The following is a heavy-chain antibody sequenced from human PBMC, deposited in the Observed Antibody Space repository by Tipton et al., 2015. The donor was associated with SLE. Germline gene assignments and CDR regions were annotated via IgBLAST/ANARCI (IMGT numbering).Heavy chain of an antibody. J-gene: IGHJ3*02. CDR1: GFTFSSYS. D-gene: IGHD2-2*01. CDR3: ARGGSSVVVPAGAFDI. V-gene: IGHV3-48*01. CDR2: ISSSSSTI. Sequence: SLRLSCAASGFTFSSYSMNWVRQAPGKGLEWVSYISSSSSTIYYADSVKGRFTISRDNAKNSLYLQMNSLRAEDTAVNYCARGGSSVVVPAGAFDIWGQGTMVTVSS.